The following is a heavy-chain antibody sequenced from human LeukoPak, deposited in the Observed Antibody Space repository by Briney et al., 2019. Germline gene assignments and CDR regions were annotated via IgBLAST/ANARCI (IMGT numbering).Heavy chain of an antibody. Sequence: SETLSLTCTVSGDFISSTSFYWGWIRQPPGKGLEWIGSISYSGSSYYNPSLKSRATLSVDTSKNQFSLKLSSVTAADTAVYYCAREGLGMVGHKIDPWGQGTLVTVSS. CDR1: GDFISSTSFY. CDR3: AREGLGMVGHKIDP. V-gene: IGHV4-39*07. J-gene: IGHJ5*02. CDR2: ISYSGSS. D-gene: IGHD2-8*01.